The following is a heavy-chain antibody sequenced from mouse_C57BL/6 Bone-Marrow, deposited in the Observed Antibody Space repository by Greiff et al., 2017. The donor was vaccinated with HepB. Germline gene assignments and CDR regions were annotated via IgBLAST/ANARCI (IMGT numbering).Heavy chain of an antibody. Sequence: EVKVVESGGGLVKPGGSLKLSCAASGFTFSSYAMSWVRQTPEKRLEWVATISDGGSYTYYPDNVKGRFTISRDNAKNNLYLQMSHLKSEDTAMYYCARIRRGSFYAMDYWGQGTSVTVSS. J-gene: IGHJ4*01. CDR3: ARIRRGSFYAMDY. CDR2: ISDGGSYT. D-gene: IGHD2-12*01. V-gene: IGHV5-4*03. CDR1: GFTFSSYA.